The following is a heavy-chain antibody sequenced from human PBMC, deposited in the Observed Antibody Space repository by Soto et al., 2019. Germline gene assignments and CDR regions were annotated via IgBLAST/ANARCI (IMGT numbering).Heavy chain of an antibody. D-gene: IGHD3-3*01. J-gene: IGHJ3*02. CDR1: GYTFTSY. V-gene: IGHV1-18*01. CDR3: ASPARNYDFWSGYSFDI. CDR2: ISAYNGNT. Sequence: QVQLVQSGAEVKKPGASVKVSCKASGYTFTSYVSWVRQAPGQGLEWMGWISAYNGNTKYAQKLQGRVTMTRNTSISTAYMELSSLRSEDTAVYYCASPARNYDFWSGYSFDIWGQGTMVTVSS.